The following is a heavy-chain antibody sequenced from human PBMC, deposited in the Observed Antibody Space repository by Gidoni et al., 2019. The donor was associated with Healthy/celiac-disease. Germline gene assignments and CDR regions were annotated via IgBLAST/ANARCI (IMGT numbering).Heavy chain of an antibody. V-gene: IGHV3-30*18. J-gene: IGHJ4*02. D-gene: IGHD3-3*01. Sequence: QVQLVESGGGVVQPGRSLRLSCSASGFTFSSYGMHWVRQSPGKGLEWVAVISYDGSNKYYADSVKGRFTISRDNSKNTLYLQMNSLRAEDTAVYYCAKVPPETIFGVVTLDYWGQGTLVTVSS. CDR3: AKVPPETIFGVVTLDY. CDR2: ISYDGSNK. CDR1: GFTFSSYG.